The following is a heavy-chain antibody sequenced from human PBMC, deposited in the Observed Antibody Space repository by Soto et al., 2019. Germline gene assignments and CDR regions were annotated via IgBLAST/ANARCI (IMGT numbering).Heavy chain of an antibody. CDR3: ARARGARYFDY. V-gene: IGHV4-30-2*01. J-gene: IGHJ4*02. Sequence: SETLSLTCAVSGGSISSGGYSWSWIRQPPGKGLEWIGYIYHSGSTYYNPSLKSRVTISVDRSKNQFSLKLSSVTAADTAVYYCARARGARYFDYWGQGTLVTVSS. D-gene: IGHD2-15*01. CDR1: GGSISSGGYS. CDR2: IYHSGST.